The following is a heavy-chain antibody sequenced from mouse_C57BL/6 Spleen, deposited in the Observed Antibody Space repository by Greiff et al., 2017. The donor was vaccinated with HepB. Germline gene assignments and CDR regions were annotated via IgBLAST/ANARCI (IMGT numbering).Heavy chain of an antibody. CDR3: ARYYYGRTNWYFDV. CDR2: INPYNGGT. Sequence: VQLQQSGPVLVKPGASVKMSCKASGYTFTDYYMNWVKQSHGKSLEWIGVINPYNGGTSYNQKFKGKATLTVDKSSSTAYMELNSLTSEDSAVYYCARYYYGRTNWYFDVWGTGTTVTVSS. CDR1: GYTFTDYY. D-gene: IGHD1-1*01. V-gene: IGHV1-19*01. J-gene: IGHJ1*03.